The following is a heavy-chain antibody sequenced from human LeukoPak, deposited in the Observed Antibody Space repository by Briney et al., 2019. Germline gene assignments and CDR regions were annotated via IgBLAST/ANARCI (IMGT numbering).Heavy chain of an antibody. V-gene: IGHV4-39*01. CDR3: ARHSWFDP. J-gene: IGHJ5*02. CDR2: IYYSGST. CDR1: GGSISSSSYY. Sequence: SETLSLTCTVSGGSISSSSYYWGWIRQPPGKGLEWIGSIYYSGSTYYDPSLKSRVTISVDTSKNQFSLKLSSVTAADTAVYYCARHSWFDPWGQGTLVTVSS.